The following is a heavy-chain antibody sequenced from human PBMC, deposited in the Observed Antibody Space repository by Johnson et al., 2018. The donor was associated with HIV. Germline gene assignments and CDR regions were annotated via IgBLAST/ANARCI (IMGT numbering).Heavy chain of an antibody. Sequence: VQLVESGGVVVQPGGSLRLSCAASGFTFDYYTMHWVRQAPGKGLEWVSGINWNGGSTGYADSVKGRFTISRDNAKNSLHLQMNSLRAEDTAFYYCARDRRNRQWQRLDAFDIWGQGTMVTVSS. CDR3: ARDRRNRQWQRLDAFDI. J-gene: IGHJ3*02. CDR1: GFTFDYYT. CDR2: INWNGGST. D-gene: IGHD6-19*01. V-gene: IGHV3-20*04.